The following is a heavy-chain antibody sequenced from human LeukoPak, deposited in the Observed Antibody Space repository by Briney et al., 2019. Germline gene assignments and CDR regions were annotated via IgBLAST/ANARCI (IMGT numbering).Heavy chain of an antibody. D-gene: IGHD3-10*01. J-gene: IGHJ2*01. CDR3: ARDGTMHPRYFDL. CDR1: GGSISSGDYY. V-gene: IGHV4-30-4*01. Sequence: SKTLSLTCTVSGGSISSGDYYWSWIRQPPGEGLEWIGYIYYSGSTYYNPSLKSRVTISVDTSKNQFSLKLSSVTAADTAVYYCARDGTMHPRYFDLWGRGTLVTVSS. CDR2: IYYSGST.